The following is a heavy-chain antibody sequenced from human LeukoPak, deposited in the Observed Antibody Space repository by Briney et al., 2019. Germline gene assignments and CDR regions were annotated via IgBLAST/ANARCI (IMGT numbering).Heavy chain of an antibody. CDR1: GGSISSSSYY. CDR2: IYYSGST. Sequence: SETLSLTCTVSGGSISSSSYYWGWIRQPPGKGQEWIASIYYSGSTYYNPSLKSRVIVSSDTSKNQFSLKLSSVTAADTAVYYCARGNYGSDIYYYSYYYMDVWGKGTTVTISS. D-gene: IGHD3-10*01. J-gene: IGHJ6*03. V-gene: IGHV4-39*07. CDR3: ARGNYGSDIYYYSYYYMDV.